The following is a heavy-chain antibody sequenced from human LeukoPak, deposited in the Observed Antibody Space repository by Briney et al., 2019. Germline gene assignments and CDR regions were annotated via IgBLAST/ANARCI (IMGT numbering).Heavy chain of an antibody. CDR1: GFTFSSYS. CDR2: ISSSSSYI. Sequence: GGSLRLSCAASGFTFSSYSMNWVRQAPGKGLEWVSSISSSSSYIYYADSVKGRFTISRDNTKNSLYLQMTSLRAEDTAVYYCGALTTLTLDYWGQGTLVTVSS. V-gene: IGHV3-21*01. CDR3: GALTTLTLDY. J-gene: IGHJ4*02. D-gene: IGHD4-4*01.